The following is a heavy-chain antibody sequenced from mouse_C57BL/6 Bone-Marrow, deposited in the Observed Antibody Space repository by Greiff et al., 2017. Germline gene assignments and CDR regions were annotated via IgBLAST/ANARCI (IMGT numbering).Heavy chain of an antibody. D-gene: IGHD3-3*01. CDR3: ALTRAGTD. J-gene: IGHJ2*01. Sequence: VKLQQPGAELVKPGASVKLSCEASGYTFTSYWMPWVKQRPGQGLEWIGMIHPNSGSTNYNAKFKSKATLTVDKSSSTAYMQLSSLTSEDSAVYYCALTRAGTDWGQGTTLTVSS. CDR2: IHPNSGST. V-gene: IGHV1-64*01. CDR1: GYTFTSYW.